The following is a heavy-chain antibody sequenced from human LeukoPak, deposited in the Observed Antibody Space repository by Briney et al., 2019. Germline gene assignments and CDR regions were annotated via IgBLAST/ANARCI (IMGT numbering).Heavy chain of an antibody. Sequence: SETLSLTCTVSGDSINSYYWSWIRQPPGKGLEWIGYIYYSGSTDYNPSLKGRVTISVDTPKNQFSLKLSPVTAADTAVYYCARTWGFFDYWGQGTLVTVSS. V-gene: IGHV4-59*01. J-gene: IGHJ4*02. CDR3: ARTWGFFDY. D-gene: IGHD3-16*01. CDR2: IYYSGST. CDR1: GDSINSYY.